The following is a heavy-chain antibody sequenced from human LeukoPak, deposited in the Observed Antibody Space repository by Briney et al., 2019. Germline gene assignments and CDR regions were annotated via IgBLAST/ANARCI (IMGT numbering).Heavy chain of an antibody. Sequence: ASVKVSCKASGYTFTGYYMHWVRQAPGQGLEWMGRINPNSGGTNYAQKFQGRVTMTRDTSISTAYMELSRLRPDDTAVYYCASQTYYYGSGSYSYWGQGTLVTVSS. V-gene: IGHV1-2*06. CDR3: ASQTYYYGSGSYSY. CDR1: GYTFTGYY. D-gene: IGHD3-10*01. J-gene: IGHJ4*02. CDR2: INPNSGGT.